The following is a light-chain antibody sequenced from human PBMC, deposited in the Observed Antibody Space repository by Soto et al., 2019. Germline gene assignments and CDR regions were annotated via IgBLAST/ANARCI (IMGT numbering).Light chain of an antibody. V-gene: IGKV1-8*01. CDR2: DAS. Sequence: AIRMTQSPSPFPSSTGERVSLTCRATQDIGTYLAWYQQIPGKAPKLLIYDASTLQTGVPSRFSGSGSGTDFTLTISYLQSEDFATYYCQQVNNYPLTFGGGTKVDIK. CDR1: QDIGTY. J-gene: IGKJ4*01. CDR3: QQVNNYPLT.